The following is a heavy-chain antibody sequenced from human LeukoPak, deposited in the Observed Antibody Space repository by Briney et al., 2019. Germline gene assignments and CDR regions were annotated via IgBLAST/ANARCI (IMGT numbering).Heavy chain of an antibody. V-gene: IGHV3-53*01. CDR2: IYSGGTT. CDR1: GFSVSGKF. CDR3: ARGGYSSSWYHFDY. D-gene: IGHD6-13*01. J-gene: IGHJ4*02. Sequence: GGSLRLSCAASGFSVSGKFMSWVRQAPGKGLEWVSVIYSGGTTNYADSVKGRFTISRDNSKNTLFLQMNSLRAEDTAVYYCARGGYSSSWYHFDYWGQGTLVTVSS.